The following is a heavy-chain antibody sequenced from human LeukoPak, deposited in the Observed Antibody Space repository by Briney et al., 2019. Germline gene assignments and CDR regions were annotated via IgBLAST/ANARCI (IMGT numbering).Heavy chain of an antibody. CDR2: INPNSGGT. V-gene: IGHV1-2*02. CDR1: GYTFTGYY. J-gene: IGHJ5*02. Sequence: GASVKVSCKASGYTFTGYYMHWVRQAPGQGLEWMGWINPNSGGTNYAQKFQGRVTMTRDTSISTAYMELSRLRSDDTAVYYCARGYSSSSLWFDPWGQGTLATVSS. CDR3: ARGYSSSSLWFDP. D-gene: IGHD6-6*01.